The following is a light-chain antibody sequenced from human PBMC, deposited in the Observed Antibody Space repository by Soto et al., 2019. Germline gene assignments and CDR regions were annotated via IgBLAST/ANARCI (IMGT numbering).Light chain of an antibody. CDR2: DTS. J-gene: IGKJ1*01. CDR3: HQTYSIPPT. Sequence: EIVLTQSPATLSLSPGERATLSCRASQSVGSYLAWFQQTPGQAPRLLIYDTSNRATGIPARFSGSGSGTDFTLTISSLETEDFATYFCHQTYSIPPTFGQGTKVEI. CDR1: QSVGSY. V-gene: IGKV3-11*01.